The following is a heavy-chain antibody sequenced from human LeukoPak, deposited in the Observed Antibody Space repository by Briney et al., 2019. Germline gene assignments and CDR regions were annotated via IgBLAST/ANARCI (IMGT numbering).Heavy chain of an antibody. Sequence: GALRLSCAASGFTFSSYGMHWVRQAPGKGLEWVSSKSRSGTDIQYADSVKGRFTISRDNAKNSLHLQMNSLRAEDTAVYYCARDELGVSGSGVYYYYGMDVWGQGTTVTVSS. D-gene: IGHD3-10*01. CDR1: GFTFSSYG. CDR2: KSRSGTDI. J-gene: IGHJ6*02. V-gene: IGHV3-21*01. CDR3: ARDELGVSGSGVYYYYGMDV.